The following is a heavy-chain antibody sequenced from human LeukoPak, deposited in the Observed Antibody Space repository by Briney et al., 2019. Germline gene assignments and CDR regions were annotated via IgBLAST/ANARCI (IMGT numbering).Heavy chain of an antibody. CDR1: GGSVSSGSYY. CDR3: ARSRVWNDYWGYFDL. J-gene: IGHJ4*02. Sequence: PSETLSLTCTVSGGSVSSGSYYWSWIRQPPGKGLEWIGYIYCSGSTNYNPSLKSRVTISVDTSKNQVSLKLNSVTTADTAVYYCARSRVWNDYWGYFDLWGQGTLVTVSS. V-gene: IGHV4-61*01. D-gene: IGHD3-3*01. CDR2: IYCSGST.